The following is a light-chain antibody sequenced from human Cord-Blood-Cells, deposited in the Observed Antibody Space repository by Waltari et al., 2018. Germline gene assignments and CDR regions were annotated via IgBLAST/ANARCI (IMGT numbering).Light chain of an antibody. CDR3: VLYMGSGIWV. CDR2: STN. V-gene: IGLV8-61*01. CDR1: SGPVSTSYY. Sequence: QTVVTQQPSFSVSPGGTVTLTCGLSSGPVSTSYYPSWYQHTPGQAPRTLIYSTNTRSSGVPDRFSGSILGNKAALTITGAQADDESDYYCVLYMGSGIWVFGGGTKLTVL. J-gene: IGLJ3*02.